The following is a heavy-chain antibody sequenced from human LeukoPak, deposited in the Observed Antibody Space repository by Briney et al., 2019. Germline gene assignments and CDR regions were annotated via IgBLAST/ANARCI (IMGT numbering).Heavy chain of an antibody. J-gene: IGHJ4*02. CDR2: ISKSGGSS. V-gene: IGHV3-23*01. Sequence: GGSLRLSCAASGSTFSSYAMSWVRQAPGKGLEWVSGISKSGGSSYYADSVKGRFTISRDNSKNTLYLQMNSLRAEDTAVYYCARENGDYFGYFDYWGQGTLVTVSS. CDR1: GSTFSSYA. D-gene: IGHD4-17*01. CDR3: ARENGDYFGYFDY.